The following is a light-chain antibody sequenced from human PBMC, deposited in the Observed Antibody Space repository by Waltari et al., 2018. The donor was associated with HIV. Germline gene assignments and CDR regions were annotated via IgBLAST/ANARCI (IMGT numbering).Light chain of an antibody. V-gene: IGLV2-11*01. CDR2: DVT. Sequence: QPALTQPRSVSGSPGQSVTISCTGTSSDVGGYNYVSWYHQHPGKAPKLMIYDVTKRPSGVPDRFSGSRSGNTASLTISGLQAEDEADYYCCSFAGSYTSYVFGTGTKVTVL. CDR3: CSFAGSYTSYV. J-gene: IGLJ1*01. CDR1: SSDVGGYNY.